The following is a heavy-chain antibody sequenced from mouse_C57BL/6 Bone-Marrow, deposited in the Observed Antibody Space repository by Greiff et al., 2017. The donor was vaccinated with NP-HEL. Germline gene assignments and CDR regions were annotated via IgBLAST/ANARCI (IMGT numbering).Heavy chain of an antibody. CDR3: ARSEIYDGYPRFAD. J-gene: IGHJ3*01. CDR2: IDPSDSET. D-gene: IGHD2-3*01. CDR1: GYTFTSYW. V-gene: IGHV1-52*01. Sequence: QVQLQQPGAELVRPGSSVKLSCKASGYTFTSYWMHWVKQRPIQGLEWIGNIDPSDSETHYNQKFKDKATLTVDKSSSTAYMQLSSLTSEDSAVYYCARSEIYDGYPRFADWGQGTLVTVSA.